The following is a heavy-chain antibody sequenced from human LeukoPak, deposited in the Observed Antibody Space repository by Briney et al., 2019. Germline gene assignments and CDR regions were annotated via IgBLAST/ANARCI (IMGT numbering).Heavy chain of an antibody. CDR1: GGSISSGDYY. CDR3: AREGSYDYVWGSYRSNNWFDP. V-gene: IGHV4-30-4*08. Sequence: PSETLSLTCTVSGGSISSGDYYWSWIRQPPGKGLEWIGYIYYSGSTYYNPSLKSRVTISVDTSKNQFSLKLSSVTAADTAVYYCAREGSYDYVWGSYRSNNWFDPWGQGTLVTVSS. J-gene: IGHJ5*02. CDR2: IYYSGST. D-gene: IGHD3-16*02.